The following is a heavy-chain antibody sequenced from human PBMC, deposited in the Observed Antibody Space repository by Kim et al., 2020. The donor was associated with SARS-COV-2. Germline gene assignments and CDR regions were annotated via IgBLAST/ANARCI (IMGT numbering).Heavy chain of an antibody. CDR3: ACLNQQLAPRLEYYYGLDV. D-gene: IGHD6-13*01. V-gene: IGHV4-59*01. J-gene: IGHJ6*01. Sequence: SETLSLTCTVSGGSISSYYWSWIRQPPGKGLEWIGYIYYSGSTNYNSSLKRRVTISVDTSTNQFSLNLSSVTAAATAVYYCACLNQQLAPRLEYYYGLDVWGQGNTDSLSS. CDR2: IYYSGST. CDR1: GGSISSYY.